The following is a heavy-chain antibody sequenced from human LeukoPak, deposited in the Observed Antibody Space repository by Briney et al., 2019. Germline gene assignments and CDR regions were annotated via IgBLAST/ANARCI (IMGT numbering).Heavy chain of an antibody. CDR1: GFTFSSYS. CDR2: ISSSSSYI. D-gene: IGHD5-12*01. J-gene: IGHJ4*02. V-gene: IGHV3-21*01. CDR3: ASIVDIVATTPFDY. Sequence: GGSLRLSCAASGFTFSSYSMNWVRQAPGKGLEWVSSISSSSSYIYYADSVKGRFTISRDNAKNSLYLQMNSLRAEDTAVYYCASIVDIVATTPFDYRGQGTPVTVAS.